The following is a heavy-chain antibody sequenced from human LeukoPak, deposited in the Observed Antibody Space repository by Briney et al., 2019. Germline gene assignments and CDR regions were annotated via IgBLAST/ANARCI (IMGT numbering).Heavy chain of an antibody. V-gene: IGHV3-23*01. J-gene: IGHJ3*02. D-gene: IGHD3-22*01. CDR1: GFTFSTYA. Sequence: GGSLRLSCAASGFTFSTYAMSWVRQAPGKGLEWVSAIRSSGGSTYYADSVKGRFTISRDNSENTLYLQMNSLRAEDTAVYYCAKDIFYDSSGYIWGQGTKVTVSS. CDR3: AKDIFYDSSGYI. CDR2: IRSSGGST.